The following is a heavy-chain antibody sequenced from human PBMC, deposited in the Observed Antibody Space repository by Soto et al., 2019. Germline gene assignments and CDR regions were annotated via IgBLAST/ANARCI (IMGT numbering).Heavy chain of an antibody. CDR2: IYLSGTT. CDR1: GYSISSGYY. V-gene: IGHV4-38-2*02. J-gene: IGHJ4*02. Sequence: PWETLSLTCAVSGYSISSGYYWGWIRQPPGKGLEWIGTIYLSGTTYYNPSLKSRVTISVDTSKNQFSLKLSSVTAADTAVYYCARDGDDVLRFLEWLSDGGRYFDYWGQGTLVTVSS. CDR3: ARDGDDVLRFLEWLSDGGRYFDY. D-gene: IGHD3-3*01.